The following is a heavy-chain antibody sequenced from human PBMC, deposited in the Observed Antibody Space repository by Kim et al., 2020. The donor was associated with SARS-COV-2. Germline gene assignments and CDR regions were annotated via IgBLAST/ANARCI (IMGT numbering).Heavy chain of an antibody. D-gene: IGHD3-22*01. Sequence: NGRFTISRDNSKNTLYLQMNSLRAEDTAVYYCAKVRDYYDSSGYKYYFDYWGQGTLVTVSS. V-gene: IGHV3-23*01. CDR3: AKVRDYYDSSGYKYYFDY. J-gene: IGHJ4*02.